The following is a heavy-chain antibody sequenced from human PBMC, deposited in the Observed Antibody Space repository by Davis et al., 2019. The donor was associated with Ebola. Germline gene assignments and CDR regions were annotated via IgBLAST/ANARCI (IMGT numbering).Heavy chain of an antibody. CDR3: ARDTDAFDI. Sequence: MPGGSLRLSCAVSGGSISSSNWWSWVRQPPGKGLEWIGEIYHSGSTNYNPSLKSRVTISVDKSKNQFSLKLSSVTAADTAVYYCARDTDAFDIWGQGTMVTVSS. CDR1: GGSISSSNW. J-gene: IGHJ3*02. V-gene: IGHV4-4*02. CDR2: IYHSGST.